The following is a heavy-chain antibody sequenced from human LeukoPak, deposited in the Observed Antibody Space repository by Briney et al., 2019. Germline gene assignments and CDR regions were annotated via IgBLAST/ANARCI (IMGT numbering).Heavy chain of an antibody. V-gene: IGHV4-39*01. J-gene: IGHJ4*02. CDR2: IYYSGST. Sequence: PSETLSLTCTVSGGSISSSSYYWGCIRRPPGKGLECIGSIYYSGSTYYNPSLKSRVTISVDTSKNQFSLKLSSVTAADTAVYYCARQSGGSLRVGEFDYWGQGTLVTVSS. CDR3: ARQSGGSLRVGEFDY. D-gene: IGHD1-26*01. CDR1: GGSISSSSYY.